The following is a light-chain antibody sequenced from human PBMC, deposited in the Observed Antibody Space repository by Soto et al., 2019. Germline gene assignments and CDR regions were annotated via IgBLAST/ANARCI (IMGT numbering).Light chain of an antibody. CDR2: DAS. J-gene: IGKJ4*01. V-gene: IGKV3D-15*01. CDR3: QQYDDSPLT. CDR1: QSVGSN. Sequence: EIVMTQSPATLSVSPGERVNLSCRASQSVGSNLAWYQQKPGQAPRVLIYDASTRATVIPPRFSGSGSGTEFTLTISSLKPEDFAIYYCQQYDDSPLTFGGGTQVDIK.